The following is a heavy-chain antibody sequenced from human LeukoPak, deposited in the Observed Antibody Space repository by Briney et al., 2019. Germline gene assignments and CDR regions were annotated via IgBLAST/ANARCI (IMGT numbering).Heavy chain of an antibody. Sequence: ASVNVSCKASGYTFTRYSMNWVRQAPGPGLEWVGIIFPSDGSTVYGQKFQGRVTMTRDTSTSTVYMELSSLSSEDTALYYCARRYSGYAGDYWGQGTLVTVPS. CDR3: ARRYSGYAGDY. V-gene: IGHV1-46*01. J-gene: IGHJ4*02. D-gene: IGHD5-12*01. CDR1: GYTFTRYS. CDR2: IFPSDGST.